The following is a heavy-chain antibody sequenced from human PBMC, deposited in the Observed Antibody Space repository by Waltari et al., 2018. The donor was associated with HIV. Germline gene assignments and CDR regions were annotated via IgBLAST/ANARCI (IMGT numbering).Heavy chain of an antibody. CDR3: ARVVEVYSSPWDAFDI. D-gene: IGHD2-15*01. CDR2: INPNSGGT. J-gene: IGHJ3*02. V-gene: IGHV1-2*02. CDR1: GYTFTGYY. Sequence: QVQLVQSGAEVKKPGASVKVSCKASGYTFTGYYMHWVRQAPGQGLEWMGWINPNSGGTNYAQKFQGRVTMTRDTYISTAYMELSRLRSDDTAVYYCARVVEVYSSPWDAFDIWGQGTMVTVSS.